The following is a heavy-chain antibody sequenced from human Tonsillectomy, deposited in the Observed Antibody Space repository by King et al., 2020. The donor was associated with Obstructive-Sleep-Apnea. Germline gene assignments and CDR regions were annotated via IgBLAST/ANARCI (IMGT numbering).Heavy chain of an antibody. CDR2: INPNSGGT. Sequence: VQLVESGAEVKKPGASVKVSCRSSGYTFTGYYMHWVRQAPGQGLEWMGRINPNSGGTNFAQKFQGRVIMTRDTSISTAYMDLSRLRSDDTAVYYCARDIGIADFDYWGQGTLVTVSS. D-gene: IGHD1-26*01. V-gene: IGHV1-2*06. J-gene: IGHJ4*02. CDR3: ARDIGIADFDY. CDR1: GYTFTGYY.